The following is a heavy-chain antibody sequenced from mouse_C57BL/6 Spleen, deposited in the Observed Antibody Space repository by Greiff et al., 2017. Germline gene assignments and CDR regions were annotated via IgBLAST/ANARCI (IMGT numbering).Heavy chain of an antibody. CDR3: AREDYDVFDY. V-gene: IGHV1-4*01. CDR2: INPSSGYT. Sequence: SGAELARPGASVKMSCKASGYTFTSYTMHWVKQRPGQGLEWIGYINPSSGYTKYNQKFKDKATLTADKSSSTAYMQLSSLTSEDSAVYYCAREDYDVFDYWGQGTTLTVSS. D-gene: IGHD2-4*01. J-gene: IGHJ2*01. CDR1: GYTFTSYT.